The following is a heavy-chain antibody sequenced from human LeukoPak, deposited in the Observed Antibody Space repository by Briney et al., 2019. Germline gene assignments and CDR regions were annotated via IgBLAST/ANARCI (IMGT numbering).Heavy chain of an antibody. Sequence: GGSLRLSCAASGFTFSNYAMSWVRQAPGKGLGWVSTVTNSGSSTDYADSVKGRFTISRDNSKNTVYPQMNSLRAEDTAVYYCAKIGGSGSRSDYWGQGTLVTVSS. CDR2: VTNSGSST. CDR1: GFTFSNYA. CDR3: AKIGGSGSRSDY. J-gene: IGHJ4*02. V-gene: IGHV3-23*01. D-gene: IGHD3-10*01.